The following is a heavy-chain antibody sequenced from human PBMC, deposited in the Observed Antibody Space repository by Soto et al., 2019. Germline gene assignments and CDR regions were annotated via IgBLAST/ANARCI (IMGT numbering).Heavy chain of an antibody. CDR1: GGSVSSGSYY. CDR2: IYYSGST. V-gene: IGHV4-61*01. J-gene: IGHJ3*02. Sequence: PSDTLSLTCTVSGGSVSSGSYYWSWIRQPPGKGLEWIGYIYYSGSTNYNPSLKSRVTISVDTSKNQFSLKLSSVTAADTAVYYCARELYDYVWGSYRYYAFDIWGQGTMVTVSS. D-gene: IGHD3-16*02. CDR3: ARELYDYVWGSYRYYAFDI.